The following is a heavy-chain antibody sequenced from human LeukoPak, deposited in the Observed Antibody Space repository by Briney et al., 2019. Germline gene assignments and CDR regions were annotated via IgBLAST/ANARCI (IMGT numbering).Heavy chain of an antibody. CDR2: IHHSGST. CDR3: AREGNRSGSHYGAFDF. D-gene: IGHD1-26*01. CDR1: GGSISTYY. Sequence: SETLSLTCTVSGGSISTYYWSWIRQPPGRGLEWIGYIHHSGSTNYNPSLKSRVTTSVDTSRNQFSLRLSSVTAADTAVYYCAREGNRSGSHYGAFDFWSQGTMVTISS. V-gene: IGHV4-59*01. J-gene: IGHJ3*01.